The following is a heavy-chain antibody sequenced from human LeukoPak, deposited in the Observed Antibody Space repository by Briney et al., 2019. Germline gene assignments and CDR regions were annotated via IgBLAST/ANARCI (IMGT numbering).Heavy chain of an antibody. D-gene: IGHD6-13*01. Sequence: PSETLSLTCTVSGGSISSYYWSWIRQPAGKGLEWIGRIYTSGSTNYNPSLMSRVTMSVDTSKNQFSLKLSSVTAADTAVYYCAGEGYSSSWHPFDYWGQGTLVTVSS. CDR3: AGEGYSSSWHPFDY. CDR1: GGSISSYY. J-gene: IGHJ4*02. V-gene: IGHV4-4*07. CDR2: IYTSGST.